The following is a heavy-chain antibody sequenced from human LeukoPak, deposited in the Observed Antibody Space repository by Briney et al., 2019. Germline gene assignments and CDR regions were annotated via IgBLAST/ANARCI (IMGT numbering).Heavy chain of an antibody. J-gene: IGHJ1*01. CDR1: GFTFSSYG. CDR3: AKDLEAARQGVNAEYFQH. Sequence: PGGSLRLSCAASGFTFSSYGMHWVRQAPGKGLEWVAVISYDGSNKYYADSVKGRFTISRDNSKNTLYLQMNSLRAEDTAVYYCAKDLEAARQGVNAEYFQHWGQGTLVTVSS. V-gene: IGHV3-30*18. CDR2: ISYDGSNK. D-gene: IGHD6-6*01.